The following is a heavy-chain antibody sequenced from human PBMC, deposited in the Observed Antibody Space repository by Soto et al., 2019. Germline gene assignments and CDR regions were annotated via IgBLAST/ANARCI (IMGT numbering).Heavy chain of an antibody. CDR1: GFTFSSYA. CDR2: ISGSGGST. Sequence: EVQLLESGGGLVQPGGSLRLSCAASGFTFSSYAMSWVRQAPGKGLEWVSAISGSGGSTYYADSVKGRSTISRDNSKNTLYLQMNSLRAEDTAVYYCANIVRYYYGLDVWGQGTTVTVSS. V-gene: IGHV3-23*01. J-gene: IGHJ6*02. D-gene: IGHD2-2*01. CDR3: ANIVRYYYGLDV.